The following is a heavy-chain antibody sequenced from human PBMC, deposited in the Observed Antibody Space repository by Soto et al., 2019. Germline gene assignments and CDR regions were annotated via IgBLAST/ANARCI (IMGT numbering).Heavy chain of an antibody. CDR1: GFTFSSYW. D-gene: IGHD6-19*01. J-gene: IGHJ3*02. Sequence: GGSLRLSCAASGFTFSSYWMSWVRQAPGKGLEWVANIKQDGSEKYYVDSVKGRFTISRDNAKNSLYLKMNSLRAEDTAVYYCARAAVAVYDAFDIWGQGTMVTVSS. CDR3: ARAAVAVYDAFDI. V-gene: IGHV3-7*01. CDR2: IKQDGSEK.